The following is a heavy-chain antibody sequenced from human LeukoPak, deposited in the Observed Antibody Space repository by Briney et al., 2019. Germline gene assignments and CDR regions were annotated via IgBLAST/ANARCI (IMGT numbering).Heavy chain of an antibody. V-gene: IGHV4-30-4*01. Sequence: TLSLTCTVSGGSISSGDYYWSWIRQPPGTGLEWIGYIYYSGSTYYNPSLKSRVTISVDTSKNQFSLKLSSVTAADTAVYYCARAPRRITIFGVVHGAFDYWGQGTLVTVSS. CDR3: ARAPRRITIFGVVHGAFDY. CDR1: GGSISSGDYY. CDR2: IYYSGST. J-gene: IGHJ4*02. D-gene: IGHD3-3*01.